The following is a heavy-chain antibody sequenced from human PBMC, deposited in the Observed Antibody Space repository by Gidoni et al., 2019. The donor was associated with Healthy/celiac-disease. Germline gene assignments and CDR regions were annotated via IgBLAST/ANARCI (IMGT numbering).Heavy chain of an antibody. CDR2: LRSQANSYAT. D-gene: IGHD6-13*01. J-gene: IGHJ3*02. CDR3: TRTRYSSSWYGAFDI. V-gene: IGHV3-73*01. CDR1: GFTFSGAA. Sequence: EVQLVESGGGLVQPGGSRKLAWAASGFTFSGAAMHWVRQASGKGREAVCRLRSQANSYATAYAASVKGRFTLSRDDSKNTAYLQMNSLKTEDTAVYYCTRTRYSSSWYGAFDIWGQGTMVTVSS.